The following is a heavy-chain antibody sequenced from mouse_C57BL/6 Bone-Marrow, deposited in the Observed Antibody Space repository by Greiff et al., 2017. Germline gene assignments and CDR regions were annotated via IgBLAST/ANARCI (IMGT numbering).Heavy chain of an antibody. CDR3: TTLTTVVATDYAMDY. CDR2: IDPENGDT. Sequence: VQLKQSGAELVRPGASVKLSCTASGFNIKDDYMHWVKQRPEQGLEWIGWIDPENGDTEYASKFQGKAPITADTSSNTAYLQLSSLTSEDTAVYYCTTLTTVVATDYAMDYWGQGTSVTVSS. CDR1: GFNIKDDY. J-gene: IGHJ4*01. V-gene: IGHV14-4*01. D-gene: IGHD1-1*01.